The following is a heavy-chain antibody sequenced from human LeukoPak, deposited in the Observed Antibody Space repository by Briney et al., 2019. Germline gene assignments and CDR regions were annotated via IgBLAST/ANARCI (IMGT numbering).Heavy chain of an antibody. J-gene: IGHJ4*02. CDR2: ISWNSGSI. D-gene: IGHD2-2*02. Sequence: GGSLRLSCAASGFTFDDYAMHWVRQAPGKGLEWVSGISWNSGSIGYADSVKGRFTISRDNAKNSLYLQMNSLRAEDTASYYCAKDFRYCSSTSCYTGGYFDYWGQGTLVTVSS. CDR3: AKDFRYCSSTSCYTGGYFDY. CDR1: GFTFDDYA. V-gene: IGHV3-9*01.